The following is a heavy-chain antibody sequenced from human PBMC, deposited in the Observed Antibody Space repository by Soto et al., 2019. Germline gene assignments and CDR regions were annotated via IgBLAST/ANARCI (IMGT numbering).Heavy chain of an antibody. Sequence: VQLAESGGGLAQPGGSLRLSCAASGFTLSGYAMDWVRQAPGKGLEYVSGISSNGVGTYYANSVQGRFTISRDNSKNTVYLQMGSLRPEDMGVYYCARRARPDFYYMDVWGKGTTVTVSS. CDR3: ARRARPDFYYMDV. V-gene: IGHV3-64*01. CDR2: ISSNGVGT. CDR1: GFTLSGYA. D-gene: IGHD6-6*01. J-gene: IGHJ6*03.